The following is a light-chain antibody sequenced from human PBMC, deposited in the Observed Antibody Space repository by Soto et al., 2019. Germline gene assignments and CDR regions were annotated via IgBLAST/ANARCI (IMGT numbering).Light chain of an antibody. Sequence: QSVLTQAPSMSASPGQKVTISCSGSSSNIGNNYVSWYQHLPGTAPKLLIFDNSERPSGIPDRFSGSKSATSATLGITGLQTGDAADYYCGTWDRSLNIVVFGGGTKLTVL. CDR3: GTWDRSLNIVV. CDR2: DNS. V-gene: IGLV1-51*01. J-gene: IGLJ2*01. CDR1: SSNIGNNY.